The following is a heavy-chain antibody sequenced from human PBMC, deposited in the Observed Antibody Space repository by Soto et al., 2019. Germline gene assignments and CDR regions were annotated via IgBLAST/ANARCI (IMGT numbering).Heavy chain of an antibody. D-gene: IGHD6-6*01. Sequence: QVQLVQSGAEVKKPGSSVKVSCKASGGTFSSYAISWVRRAPGQGLEWMGGIIPIFGTANYAQKFQGRVTITADESTSTAYMELSSLRSEDTAVYYCARDSRIAARVSGAFDIWGQGTMVTVSS. J-gene: IGHJ3*02. CDR1: GGTFSSYA. V-gene: IGHV1-69*01. CDR3: ARDSRIAARVSGAFDI. CDR2: IIPIFGTA.